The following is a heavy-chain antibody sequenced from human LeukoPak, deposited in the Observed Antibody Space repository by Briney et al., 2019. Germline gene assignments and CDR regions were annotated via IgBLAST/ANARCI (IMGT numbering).Heavy chain of an antibody. D-gene: IGHD6-13*01. CDR1: GGSISSGDYS. J-gene: IGHJ5*02. CDR2: IYNSGST. Sequence: SETLSLTCAVSGGSISSGDYSWSWIRQPPGEGLEWIGFIYNSGSTYYNPSLKSRVTLSVDTSKKQFSLKLSSVTAADTAVYYCARQYSNNWYDDRGWFDPWGQGTLVTVSS. V-gene: IGHV4-30-4*07. CDR3: ARQYSNNWYDDRGWFDP.